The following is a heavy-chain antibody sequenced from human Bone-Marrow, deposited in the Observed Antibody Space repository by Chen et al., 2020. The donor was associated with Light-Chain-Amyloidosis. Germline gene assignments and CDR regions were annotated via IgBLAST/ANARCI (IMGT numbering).Heavy chain of an antibody. Sequence: VQLLESGGGLVQPGGSLRLSCAASGFPFRTSWMHWVRQAPGKGLVWVSRITPDGTRVDYADSVRGRFTISRDDAKSTVYLQMNSLRAEDTAVYYCSREFTGYDDYWGQGTLVTVSS. J-gene: IGHJ4*02. CDR3: SREFTGYDDY. V-gene: IGHV3-74*01. D-gene: IGHD5-12*01. CDR1: GFPFRTSW. CDR2: ITPDGTRV.